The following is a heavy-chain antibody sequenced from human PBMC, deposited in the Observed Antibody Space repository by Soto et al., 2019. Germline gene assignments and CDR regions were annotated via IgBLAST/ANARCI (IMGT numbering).Heavy chain of an antibody. V-gene: IGHV4-39*07. CDR2: INHSGST. CDR3: ATHCSSTSCYAGY. J-gene: IGHJ4*02. D-gene: IGHD2-2*01. CDR1: GGSISSGGSY. Sequence: PSETLSLTCTVSGGSISSGGSYWSWIRQRPGKGLEWIGEINHSGSTNYNPSLKSRVTISVDTSKNQFSLKLSSVTAADTAVYYCATHCSSTSCYAGYWGQGTLVTVSS.